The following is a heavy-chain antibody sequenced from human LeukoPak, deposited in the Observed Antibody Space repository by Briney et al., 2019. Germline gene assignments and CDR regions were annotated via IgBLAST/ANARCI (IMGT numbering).Heavy chain of an antibody. CDR2: ISYDGSNK. D-gene: IGHD1-26*01. V-gene: IGHV3-30-3*01. CDR3: AKDTRSVSIVGATYYFDY. J-gene: IGHJ4*02. CDR1: GFTFSSYA. Sequence: GGSLRLSCAASGFTFSSYAMHWVRQAPGRGLEWMAVISYDGSNKYYADSVKGRFTISRDNSKNTLYLQMNSLRAEDTAVYYCAKDTRSVSIVGATYYFDYWGQGTLVTVSS.